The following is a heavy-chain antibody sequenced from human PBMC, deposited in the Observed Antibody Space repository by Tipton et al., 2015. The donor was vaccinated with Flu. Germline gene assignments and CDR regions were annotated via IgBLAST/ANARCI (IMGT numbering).Heavy chain of an antibody. CDR2: IYTSGST. CDR1: GGSLSSYY. Sequence: LSLTCTVSGGSLSSYYWSWIRQPAGKGLEWIGRIYTSGSTNYNPSLKSRLTMSVDASKQQLSLKLSSVTAADTAVYYCARGSGSGTFMIFDLWGQGTLVTVSP. D-gene: IGHD3-10*01. J-gene: IGHJ4*02. CDR3: ARGSGSGTFMIFDL. V-gene: IGHV4-4*07.